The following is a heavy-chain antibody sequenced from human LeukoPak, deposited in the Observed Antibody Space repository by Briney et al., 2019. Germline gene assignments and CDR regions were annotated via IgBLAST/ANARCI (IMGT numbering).Heavy chain of an antibody. CDR1: GYTFTGYY. Sequence: ASVKVSCKASGYTFTGYYMHWVRQAPGQGLEWMGWINPNSSGTNYAQKFQGRVTMTRDTSISTAYMELSRLRSDDTAVYYCARPDYYDSSGYPDYWGQGTLVTVSS. CDR3: ARPDYYDSSGYPDY. D-gene: IGHD3-22*01. CDR2: INPNSSGT. V-gene: IGHV1-2*02. J-gene: IGHJ4*02.